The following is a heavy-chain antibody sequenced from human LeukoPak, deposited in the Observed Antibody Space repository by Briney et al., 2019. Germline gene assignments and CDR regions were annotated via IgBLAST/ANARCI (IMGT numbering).Heavy chain of an antibody. CDR3: AKDFSKINRRYFDY. V-gene: IGHV3-30*02. CDR2: IRYDGSNK. D-gene: IGHD3-16*01. J-gene: IGHJ4*02. CDR1: GFTFSSYG. Sequence: PGGSLRLSCAASGFTFSSYGMHWVRQAPGKGLEWVAFIRYDGSNKYYADSVKGRFTISRDNSRNTLYLQMNSLRAEDTAVYYCAKDFSKINRRYFDYWGQGTLVTVSS.